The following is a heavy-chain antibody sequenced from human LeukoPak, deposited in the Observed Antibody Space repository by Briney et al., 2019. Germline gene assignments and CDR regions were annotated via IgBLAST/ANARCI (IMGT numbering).Heavy chain of an antibody. D-gene: IGHD5/OR15-5a*01. J-gene: IGHJ4*02. CDR3: ARGVFQGALDY. CDR2: INTNSGVT. V-gene: IGHV1-2*02. Sequence: ASVKVSCKASGYTLIGSFLHWVRQAPGQGLEWMGWINTNSGVTSYAQKFQGRVTLTRDTSISTVYMELNSLTSDDTAVYFCARGVFQGALDYWGQGTRVTVSS. CDR1: GYTLIGSF.